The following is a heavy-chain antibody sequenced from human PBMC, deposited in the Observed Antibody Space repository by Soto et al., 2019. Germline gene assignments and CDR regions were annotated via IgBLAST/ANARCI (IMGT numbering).Heavy chain of an antibody. D-gene: IGHD3-10*01. V-gene: IGHV3-48*01. J-gene: IGHJ4*02. CDR1: GFTFSSYT. Sequence: PGGSLRLSCAASGFTFSSYTMNWVRQAPGKGLEWVSYISLSGSDMYYAGSVKCRFTISRDNAKNSLSLQMNSLRAEDTAVYYCARDHIWSFDYWGQGTPVTVSS. CDR3: ARDHIWSFDY. CDR2: ISLSGSDM.